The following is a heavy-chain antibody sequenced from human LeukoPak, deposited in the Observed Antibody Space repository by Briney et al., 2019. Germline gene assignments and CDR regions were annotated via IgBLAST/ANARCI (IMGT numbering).Heavy chain of an antibody. CDR3: ARAVSITIFGVVTRGFDP. CDR1: GFTFSDYS. CDR2: IKQDGSEK. J-gene: IGHJ5*02. D-gene: IGHD3-3*01. V-gene: IGHV3-7*01. Sequence: GRSLRLSCAASGFTFSDYSMHWVRQAPGKGLEWVANIKQDGSEKYYVDSVKGRFTISRDNAKNSLYLQMNSLRAEDTAVYYCARAVSITIFGVVTRGFDPWGQGTLVTVSS.